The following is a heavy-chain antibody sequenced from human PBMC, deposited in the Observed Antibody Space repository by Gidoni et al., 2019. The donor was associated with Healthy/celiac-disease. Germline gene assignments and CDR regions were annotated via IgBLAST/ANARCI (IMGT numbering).Heavy chain of an antibody. V-gene: IGHV4-34*01. CDR3: ARGGGGASVGY. CDR2: VNHSGST. J-gene: IGHJ4*02. Sequence: QLQQWGAGLLKPSETLSLTCAVVGGSFSGYYWSWSPQPLGKGLEWIGEVNHSGSTNYIPSLKSRVTISVDTSKNQFSLKLSSVTAADTAVYYCARGGGGASVGYWGQGTLVTVSS. CDR1: GGSFSGYY. D-gene: IGHD1-26*01.